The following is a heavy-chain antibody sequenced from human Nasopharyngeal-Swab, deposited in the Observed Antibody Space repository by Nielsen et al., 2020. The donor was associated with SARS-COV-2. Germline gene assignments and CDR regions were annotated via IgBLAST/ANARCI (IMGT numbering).Heavy chain of an antibody. D-gene: IGHD2-15*01. CDR1: GFTFSSYS. CDR3: ARDLVVVAATHYYYYGMDV. CDR2: ISSSGSTI. V-gene: IGHV3-48*04. Sequence: GESLKISCAASGFTFSSYSMNWVRQAPGKGLEWVSYISSSGSTIYYADSVKGRFTISRDNAKNSLYLQMNSLRAEDTAVYYCARDLVVVAATHYYYYGMDVWGQGTTVTVSS. J-gene: IGHJ6*02.